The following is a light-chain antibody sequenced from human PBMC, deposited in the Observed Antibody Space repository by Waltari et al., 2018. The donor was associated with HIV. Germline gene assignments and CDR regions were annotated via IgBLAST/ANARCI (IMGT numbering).Light chain of an antibody. CDR1: SSDVGGHNY. V-gene: IGLV2-14*03. J-gene: IGLJ3*02. Sequence: QSALTQPASVSGSPGPSITIPCTGTSSDVGGHNYVSWYQRHPGKAPKLIIYDVSNRPSGVSNRFSGSKSGNRASLTISGLQAEDEADYYCSSYTSSSTRVFGGGTTVTVL. CDR3: SSYTSSSTRV. CDR2: DVS.